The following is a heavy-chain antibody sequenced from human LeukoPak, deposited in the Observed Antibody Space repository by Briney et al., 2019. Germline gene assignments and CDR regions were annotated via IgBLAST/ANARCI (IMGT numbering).Heavy chain of an antibody. Sequence: SVKVSCKASGYTFTSYGIIWLRQAPAQGLEWMGWISDYNGNTNYAQKLQGRVTMTTDTSTSTAYMELSRLRSDDTAVYYCARVPHIDYYDSSGPRRSEYYFDYWGQGTLVTVSS. J-gene: IGHJ4*02. CDR3: ARVPHIDYYDSSGPRRSEYYFDY. V-gene: IGHV1-18*01. CDR1: GYTFTSYG. D-gene: IGHD3-22*01. CDR2: ISDYNGNT.